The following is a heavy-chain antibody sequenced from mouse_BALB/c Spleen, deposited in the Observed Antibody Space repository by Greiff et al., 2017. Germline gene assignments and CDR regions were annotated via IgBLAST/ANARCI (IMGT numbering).Heavy chain of an antibody. Sequence: QLQESGPELVKPGASVKMSCKASGYTFTSYVMHWVKQKPGQGLEWIGYINPYNDGTKYNEKFKGKATLTSDKSSSTAYMELSSLTSEDSAVYYCARDGSYYAMDYWGQGTSVTVSS. CDR1: GYTFTSYV. J-gene: IGHJ4*01. CDR3: ARDGSYYAMDY. V-gene: IGHV1-14*01. D-gene: IGHD2-3*01. CDR2: INPYNDGT.